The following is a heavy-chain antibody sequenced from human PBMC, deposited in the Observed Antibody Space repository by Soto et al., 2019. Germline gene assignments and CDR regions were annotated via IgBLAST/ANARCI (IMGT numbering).Heavy chain of an antibody. CDR1: GFTFSGYA. J-gene: IGHJ4*02. CDR3: AKGGCSGGSCYPFDS. CDR2: ISGGGGSS. D-gene: IGHD2-15*01. Sequence: EVQLLESGGGLVQPGGSLRLSCAASGFTFSGYAMSWVRQAPGKGLEWVSTISGGGGSSYFADSVKGRFIISRDTSKNTLNLEMKSLSPADTAVYYCAKGGCSGGSCYPFDSWGAGTLVTVSS. V-gene: IGHV3-23*01.